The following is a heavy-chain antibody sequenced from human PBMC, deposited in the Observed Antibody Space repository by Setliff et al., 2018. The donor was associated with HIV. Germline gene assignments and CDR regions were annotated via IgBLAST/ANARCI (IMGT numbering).Heavy chain of an antibody. CDR2: INPSGGST. V-gene: IGHV1-46*01. J-gene: IGHJ3*02. CDR3: AIGPCIQLCSYELDAFDI. Sequence: ASEKVSCKDSGYTFTSYAMQWVRQAPGQRLEWMGLINPSGGSTTYAQKFLGRVTLTRDTTTSTVYMELSSLRSEDTAVYYCAIGPCIQLCSYELDAFDIWGQGTMVTVSS. CDR1: GYTFTSYA. D-gene: IGHD5-18*01.